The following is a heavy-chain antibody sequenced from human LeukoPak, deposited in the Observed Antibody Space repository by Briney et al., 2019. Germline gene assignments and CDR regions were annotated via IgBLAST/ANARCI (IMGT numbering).Heavy chain of an antibody. Sequence: ASVKVSCKTSGYPFSDYYMHWVRQAPGQGLEWMGWINPNSGASNYAQKVQGRVTMTRDTSISTAFMELSRLTSGDTAMYFCVRSVPLRSIKSRIDHWGQGTLVTVSS. V-gene: IGHV1-2*02. CDR1: GYPFSDYY. CDR2: INPNSGAS. J-gene: IGHJ4*02. CDR3: VRSVPLRSIKSRIDH.